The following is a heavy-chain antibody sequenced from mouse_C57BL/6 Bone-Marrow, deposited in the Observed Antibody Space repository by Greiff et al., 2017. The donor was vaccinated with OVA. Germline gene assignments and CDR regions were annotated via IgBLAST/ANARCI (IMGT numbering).Heavy chain of an antibody. J-gene: IGHJ3*01. V-gene: IGHV14-4*01. Sequence: EVQLQESGAELVRPGASVKLSCTASGFNIKDDYMHWVKQRPEQGLEWIGWIDPENGDTEYASKFQGKATITADTSSNTAYLQLSSLTSEDTAVYYCTPYLTEGAYWGQGTLVTVSA. CDR1: GFNIKDDY. D-gene: IGHD1-1*01. CDR2: IDPENGDT. CDR3: TPYLTEGAY.